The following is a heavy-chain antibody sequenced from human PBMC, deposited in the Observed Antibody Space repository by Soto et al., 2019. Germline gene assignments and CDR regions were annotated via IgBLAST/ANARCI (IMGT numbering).Heavy chain of an antibody. CDR2: IIPIFGTA. CDR1: GGTFSSYA. CDR3: ARGLSSSLAYYYYGMDV. D-gene: IGHD6-6*01. V-gene: IGHV1-69*01. J-gene: IGHJ6*02. Sequence: QVQLVQSGAEEKKPGSSVKVSCKASGGTFSSYAISWVRQAPGQGLEWMGGIIPIFGTANYAQKFQGRVTITADESTSTAYMELSSLRSEDTAVYYCARGLSSSLAYYYYGMDVWGQGTTVTVSS.